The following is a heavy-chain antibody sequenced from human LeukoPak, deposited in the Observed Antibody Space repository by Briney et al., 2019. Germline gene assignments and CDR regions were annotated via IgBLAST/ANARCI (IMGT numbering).Heavy chain of an antibody. V-gene: IGHV1-2*02. J-gene: IGHJ5*02. D-gene: IGHD3-3*01. Sequence: ASVKVSCKASGYTFTGYYMHWVRQAPGQGLERMGCINPNSGGTNYAQKFQGRVTMTRDTSISTAYMELSRLRSDDTAVYYCARAVFGVVRNYNWFDPWGQGTLVTVSS. CDR3: ARAVFGVVRNYNWFDP. CDR2: INPNSGGT. CDR1: GYTFTGYY.